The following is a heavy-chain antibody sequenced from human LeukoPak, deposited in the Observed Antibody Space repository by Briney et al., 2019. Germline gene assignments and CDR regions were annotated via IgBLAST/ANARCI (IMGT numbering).Heavy chain of an antibody. CDR3: ARDSSSWYSAWFDP. CDR1: GFTFSSYS. CDR2: ISSSSSYI. J-gene: IGHJ5*02. Sequence: SGGSLRLSCAASGFTFSSYSMNWVRQAPGKGLEWVSSISSSSSYIYYADSVKGRFTISRDNAKNSLYLQMNSLRAEDTAVYYCARDSSSWYSAWFDPWGQGTLVTVSS. V-gene: IGHV3-21*01. D-gene: IGHD6-13*01.